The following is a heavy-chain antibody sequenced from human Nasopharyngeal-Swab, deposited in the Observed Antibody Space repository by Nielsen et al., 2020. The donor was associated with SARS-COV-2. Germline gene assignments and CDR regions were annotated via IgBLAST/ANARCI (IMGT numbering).Heavy chain of an antibody. CDR2: IRGDGSDP. CDR3: ARDLGITMVRGVTRDNWFDP. J-gene: IGHJ5*02. V-gene: IGHV3-74*01. D-gene: IGHD3-10*01. Sequence: WIRQPPGKGLVWVSRIRGDGSDPTYADSVKGRFTISKDNAKNTMYLQMNSLRADDTAVYYCARDLGITMVRGVTRDNWFDPWGQGTLVTVSS.